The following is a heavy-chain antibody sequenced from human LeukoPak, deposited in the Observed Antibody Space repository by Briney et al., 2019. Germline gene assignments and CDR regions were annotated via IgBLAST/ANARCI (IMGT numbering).Heavy chain of an antibody. J-gene: IGHJ4*02. CDR2: ISWDGGST. CDR1: GFTFDDYA. Sequence: GGSLRLSCAASGFTFDDYAMHWVRQAPGKGLEWVSLISWDGGSTYYADSVRGRFTISRDDSKNTLYLQMNSLRAEDTAVYYCVRRAGGYSHPYDYWGQGTLVTVSS. CDR3: VRRAGGYSHPYDY. V-gene: IGHV3-43D*03. D-gene: IGHD4-23*01.